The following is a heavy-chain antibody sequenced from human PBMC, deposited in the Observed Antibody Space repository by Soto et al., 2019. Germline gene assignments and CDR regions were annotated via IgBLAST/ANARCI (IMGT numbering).Heavy chain of an antibody. V-gene: IGHV5-51*01. J-gene: IGHJ4*02. Sequence: EVQLVQSGAEVKRPGESLQISCQCSGYTFSNFWIGWVRQLPGQGLEWMGIIYPGDHETRYSPSFLGKVTISAEKSINTAYLQWSSLEASDSAFYFCARSPRSSPYFDLWGQGALVTVSS. D-gene: IGHD6-13*01. CDR2: IYPGDHET. CDR3: ARSPRSSPYFDL. CDR1: GYTFSNFW.